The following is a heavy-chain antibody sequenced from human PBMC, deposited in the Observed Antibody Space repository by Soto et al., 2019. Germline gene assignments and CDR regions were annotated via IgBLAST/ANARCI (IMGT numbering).Heavy chain of an antibody. J-gene: IGHJ5*02. D-gene: IGHD2-8*01. CDR3: ASSGYCTNGVCYTLFAP. CDR2: IYYSGST. V-gene: IGHV4-30-4*01. CDR1: GGSISSGDYY. Sequence: QVQLQESGPGLVKPSQTLSLTCTVSGGSISSGDYYWSWIRQPPGKGLEWIGYIYYSGSTYYNPSLKSRVTISVDTSKTQFSLKLSSVTAADTAVYYCASSGYCTNGVCYTLFAPWGQGTLVTVSS.